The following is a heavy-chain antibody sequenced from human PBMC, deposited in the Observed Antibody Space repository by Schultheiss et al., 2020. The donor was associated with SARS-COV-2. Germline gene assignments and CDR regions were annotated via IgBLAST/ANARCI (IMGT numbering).Heavy chain of an antibody. V-gene: IGHV4-61*01. Sequence: SETLSLTCTVSGGSVSSGSYYWSWIRQPPGKGLEWIGEINHRGSTNYNPSLKSRVTISVDTSKNQFSLKLSSVTAADTAVYYCARGPTDLKTYYDFWSGYYTGRYYYYGMDVWGQGTTVTVSS. CDR2: INHRGST. CDR1: GGSVSSGSYY. D-gene: IGHD3-3*01. CDR3: ARGPTDLKTYYDFWSGYYTGRYYYYGMDV. J-gene: IGHJ6*02.